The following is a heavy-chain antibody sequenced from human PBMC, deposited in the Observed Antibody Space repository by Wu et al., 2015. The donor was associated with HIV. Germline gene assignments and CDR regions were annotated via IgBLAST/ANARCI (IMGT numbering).Heavy chain of an antibody. CDR1: GGTFSSYA. J-gene: IGHJ3*02. CDR3: ARGCKVPARRITDDAFDI. V-gene: IGHV1-69*13. D-gene: IGHD2-2*01. CDR2: IIPIFGTA. Sequence: QVQLVQSGAEVKKPGSSVKVSCKASGGTFSSYAISWVRQAPGQGLEWMGGIIPIFGTANYAQKFQGRVTITADESTSTAYMELSSLRSEDTAVYYCARGCKVPARRITDDAFDIWGQGTMVTVSS.